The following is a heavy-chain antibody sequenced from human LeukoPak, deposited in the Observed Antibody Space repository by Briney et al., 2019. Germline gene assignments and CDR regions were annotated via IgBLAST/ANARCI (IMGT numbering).Heavy chain of an antibody. V-gene: IGHV2-5*02. CDR2: IYWDDDK. Sequence: SGPTLVKPTQTLTLTCTFSGFSLSTSGVGVGWILQPPGKALEWLALIYWDDDKRYSPSLKSRLTITKDTSKNQVVLTMTNMDPVDTATYYCAHTAYYYDSSGHADAFDIWGQGTMVTVSS. J-gene: IGHJ3*02. D-gene: IGHD3-22*01. CDR3: AHTAYYYDSSGHADAFDI. CDR1: GFSLSTSGVG.